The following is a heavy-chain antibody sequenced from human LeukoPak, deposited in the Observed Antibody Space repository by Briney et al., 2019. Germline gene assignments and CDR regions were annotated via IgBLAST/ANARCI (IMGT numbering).Heavy chain of an antibody. CDR3: ARDKGGSYPDDAFDI. D-gene: IGHD1-26*01. Sequence: SVKVSCKASGGTFSSYAISWVRQAPGQGLEWMGRIIPILGIANYAQKLQGRVTITADKSTSTAYMELSSLRSEDTAVYYCARDKGGSYPDDAFDIWGQGTMVTVSS. CDR2: IIPILGIA. CDR1: GGTFSSYA. V-gene: IGHV1-69*04. J-gene: IGHJ3*02.